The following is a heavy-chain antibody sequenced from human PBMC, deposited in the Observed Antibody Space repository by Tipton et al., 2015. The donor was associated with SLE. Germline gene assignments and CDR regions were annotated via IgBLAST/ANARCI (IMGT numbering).Heavy chain of an antibody. Sequence: QLVQSGGGLVQPGRALRLSCAASGFTLSSYEMNWVRQAPGKGLEWVSSVSTTGSTRYYADSVRGRFTISRDNAKKSLYLQMNSLRAEDTAVYYCARSLRIIAAVGGAFDIWGQGTMVTVSS. D-gene: IGHD6-13*01. V-gene: IGHV3-48*03. CDR1: GFTLSSYE. CDR3: ARSLRIIAAVGGAFDI. CDR2: VSTTGSTR. J-gene: IGHJ3*02.